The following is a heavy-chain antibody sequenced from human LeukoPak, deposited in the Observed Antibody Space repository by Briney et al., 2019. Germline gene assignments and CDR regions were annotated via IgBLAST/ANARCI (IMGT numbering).Heavy chain of an antibody. J-gene: IGHJ4*02. CDR1: GYTFTGYY. CDR3: ARQEILPDPYYFDY. D-gene: IGHD1-26*01. V-gene: IGHV1-69*02. Sequence: GASVKVSCKASGYTFTGYYMHWVRQAPGQGLEWMGRIIPILGIANYAQKFQGRVTITADKSTSTAYMGLSSLRSEDTAVYYCARQEILPDPYYFDYWGQGTLVTVSS. CDR2: IIPILGIA.